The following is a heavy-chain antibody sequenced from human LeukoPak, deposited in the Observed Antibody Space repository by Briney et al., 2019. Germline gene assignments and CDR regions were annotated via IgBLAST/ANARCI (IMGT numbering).Heavy chain of an antibody. CDR2: VKQDGSEK. Sequence: PGGSLRLSCEASEFTFSNYWMSWVRQAPGKGLEWVANVKQDGSEKYYVDSVKGRFTISRDNAKNSLYLQMNSLRAEDTAVYYCVRDGEGGWSFDYWGQGILVTVSS. CDR1: EFTFSNYW. CDR3: VRDGEGGWSFDY. D-gene: IGHD6-19*01. J-gene: IGHJ4*02. V-gene: IGHV3-7*01.